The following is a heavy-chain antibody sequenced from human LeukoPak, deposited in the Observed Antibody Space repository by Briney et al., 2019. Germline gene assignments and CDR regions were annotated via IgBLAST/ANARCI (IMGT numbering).Heavy chain of an antibody. J-gene: IGHJ6*02. D-gene: IGHD4-17*01. Sequence: SETLSLTCTVSGGSISSYYWSWIWQPPGKGLEWIGYIYYSGSTNYSPSLKSRVTISVDTSKNQFSLKLSSVTAADTAVYYCAREDPQTTVPEGMDVWGQGTTVTVSS. CDR3: AREDPQTTVPEGMDV. V-gene: IGHV4-59*01. CDR2: IYYSGST. CDR1: GGSISSYY.